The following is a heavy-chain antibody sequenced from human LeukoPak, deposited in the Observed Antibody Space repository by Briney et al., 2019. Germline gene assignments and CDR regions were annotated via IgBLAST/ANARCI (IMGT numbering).Heavy chain of an antibody. CDR2: INHSGST. V-gene: IGHV4-34*01. Sequence: PSETLSLTCAVCGGSFSGYYWSWIRQPPGKGLEWIGEINHSGSTNYNPSLKSRVTISVDTSKNQFSLKLSSVTAADTAVYYCARGRGLVVATTNWFDPWGQRTLVTVSS. CDR1: GGSFSGYY. D-gene: IGHD2-15*01. J-gene: IGHJ5*02. CDR3: ARGRGLVVATTNWFDP.